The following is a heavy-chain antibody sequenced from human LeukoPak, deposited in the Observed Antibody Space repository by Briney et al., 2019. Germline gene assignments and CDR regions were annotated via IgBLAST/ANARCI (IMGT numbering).Heavy chain of an antibody. D-gene: IGHD6-25*01. V-gene: IGHV3-72*01. CDR3: ARVARCGFDP. Sequence: HTGGSLRLSCAASGFTFSDHYMDWVRQAPGKGLEWVGRIRTKANSYTTEYAASVIGRFTISRDDSKNSLYLQMNSLKTEDTAVYYCARVARCGFDPWGQGTLVTVSS. CDR2: IRTKANSYTT. J-gene: IGHJ5*02. CDR1: GFTFSDHY.